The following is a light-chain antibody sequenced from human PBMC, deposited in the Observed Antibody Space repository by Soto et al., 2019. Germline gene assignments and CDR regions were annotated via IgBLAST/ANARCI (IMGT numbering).Light chain of an antibody. CDR1: NSDIGAGYD. Sequence: QSVLTQPPSVSGAPGQRVTISCTGSNSDIGAGYDVHWYQQLPGTAPKLVIYANNNRPSGVPDRFSASKSGTSASLAITGLQADDEADYYCQSYDGSLRGVFGTGTKVTVL. J-gene: IGLJ1*01. V-gene: IGLV1-40*01. CDR3: QSYDGSLRGV. CDR2: ANN.